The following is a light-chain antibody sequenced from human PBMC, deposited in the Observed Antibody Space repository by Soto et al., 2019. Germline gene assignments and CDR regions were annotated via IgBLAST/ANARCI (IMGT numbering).Light chain of an antibody. Sequence: QSVLTQPPSASGTPGQRVTISCSGGSSNVGSNPVYWYQQLPGTAPKHLIFTNSQRPSGVPDRFSGSKSGTSASLAISGLLSEDEADYYCAAWDDSLSGRVFGGGTKLTVL. CDR1: SSNVGSNP. V-gene: IGLV1-47*02. CDR2: TNS. J-gene: IGLJ3*02. CDR3: AAWDDSLSGRV.